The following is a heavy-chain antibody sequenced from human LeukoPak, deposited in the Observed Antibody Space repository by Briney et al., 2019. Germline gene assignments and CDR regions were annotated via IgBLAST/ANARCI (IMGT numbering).Heavy chain of an antibody. Sequence: GGSLRLSCAASGFTFSYYWMSWIRQAPGKGLEWVANMKQDGNEKYYADSVKGRFTISRDNAKNSLFLQMNSLRAEDTAVYYCARYVGMDVWGQGTTVTVSS. V-gene: IGHV3-7*01. J-gene: IGHJ6*02. CDR2: MKQDGNEK. D-gene: IGHD2-8*01. CDR3: ARYVGMDV. CDR1: GFTFSYYW.